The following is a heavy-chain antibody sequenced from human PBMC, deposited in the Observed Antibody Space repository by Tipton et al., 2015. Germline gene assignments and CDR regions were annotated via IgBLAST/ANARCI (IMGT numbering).Heavy chain of an antibody. CDR1: GYTFTDYY. V-gene: IGHV1-2*02. J-gene: IGHJ4*02. CDR2: INPNSGGT. D-gene: IGHD3-10*01. Sequence: QSGAEVKKPGAAVKVSCKASGYTFTDYYMHWVRQAPGQGLEWMGGINPNSGGTDFAQKFRGRVTMTRDTSISTAYMELSRLRSDDTAVYYCARHADLGMGIYYYWGQGTQVTVSS. CDR3: ARHADLGMGIYYY.